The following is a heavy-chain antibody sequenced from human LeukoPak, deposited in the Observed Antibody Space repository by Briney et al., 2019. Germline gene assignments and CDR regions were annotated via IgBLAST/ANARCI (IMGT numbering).Heavy chain of an antibody. Sequence: PGGSLRLSCAASGFTFRSYWMDWVRQAPGKGLEWVANIKQDGSEVYYVDSVKGRFTISRDNSKNTLYLQMNSLRVEDTAVYYCAKGPYSGFSWGQGTLVTVSS. CDR2: IKQDGSEV. J-gene: IGHJ5*02. CDR1: GFTFRSYW. CDR3: AKGPYSGFS. D-gene: IGHD1-26*01. V-gene: IGHV3-7*03.